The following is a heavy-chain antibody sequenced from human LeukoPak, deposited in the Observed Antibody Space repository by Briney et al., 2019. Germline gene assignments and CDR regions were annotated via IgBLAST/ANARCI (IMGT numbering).Heavy chain of an antibody. CDR3: FGSSSTTWTDY. Sequence: GGSLRLSCLASGFTFSNSWMTWVRQAPGRGLEWVANIKEDGSDKQYVDSVRGRFTISRDNAKNSVSLQMDGLRAEDTAVYYCFGSSSTTWTDYWGQGTLVTVSS. CDR2: IKEDGSDK. J-gene: IGHJ4*02. D-gene: IGHD4-17*01. CDR1: GFTFSNSW. V-gene: IGHV3-7*01.